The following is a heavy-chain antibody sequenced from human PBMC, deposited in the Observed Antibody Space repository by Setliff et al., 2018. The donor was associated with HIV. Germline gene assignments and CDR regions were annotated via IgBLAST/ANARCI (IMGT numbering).Heavy chain of an antibody. J-gene: IGHJ4*02. CDR2: IYPGDSDT. CDR1: GYSFTSYW. Sequence: GESLKISCKGSGYSFTSYWIAWVRQMPGKGLEWMGIIYPGDSDTRYSPSFEGQVTISADKSISTAYMQWSSLKASDTAMYYCATSPLGYCSGGSCYQYFDYWGPGTLVTVSS. CDR3: ATSPLGYCSGGSCYQYFDY. D-gene: IGHD2-15*01. V-gene: IGHV5-51*01.